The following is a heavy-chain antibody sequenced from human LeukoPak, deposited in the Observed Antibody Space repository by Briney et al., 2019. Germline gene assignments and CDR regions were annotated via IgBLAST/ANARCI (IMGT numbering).Heavy chain of an antibody. CDR2: ISSSGSTI. V-gene: IGHV3-11*01. Sequence: GGSLRLSCAASGFTFSDYYMSWIRQAPGKGLEWVSYISSSGSTIYYADSVKGRFTISRDNAKNSLYLQMNSLRAEDTAVYYCARAVATTWNWFDPWGQGTLVTVSS. CDR1: GFTFSDYY. CDR3: ARAVATTWNWFDP. D-gene: IGHD4-17*01. J-gene: IGHJ5*02.